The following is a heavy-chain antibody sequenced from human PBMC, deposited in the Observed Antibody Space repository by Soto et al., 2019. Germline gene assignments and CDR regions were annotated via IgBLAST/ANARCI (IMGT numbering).Heavy chain of an antibody. CDR3: AREGWPLLQGGMDV. D-gene: IGHD2-15*01. J-gene: IGHJ6*02. CDR1: GFTFGHYS. V-gene: IGHV3-48*02. CDR2: ISSDNRTI. Sequence: EVQLVESGGGLIQRGGSLRLSCAASGFTFGHYSMNWVRQAPGKGPEWVSYISSDNRTINYADSVKGRFIITRDNAKKSLYLQMHSLRDDDAAVYYCAREGWPLLQGGMDVWGQGTTVTVSS.